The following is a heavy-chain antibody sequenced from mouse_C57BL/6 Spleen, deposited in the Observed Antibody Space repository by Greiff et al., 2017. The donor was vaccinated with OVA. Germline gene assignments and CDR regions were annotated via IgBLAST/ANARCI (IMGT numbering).Heavy chain of an antibody. CDR2: INPNNGGT. CDR3: ARAVALRWYFDV. Sequence: EVQLQQSGPELVKPGASVKISCKASGYTFTDYYMNWVKQSHGKSLEWIGDINPNNGGTSYNQKFKGKATLTVDKSSSTAYMELRSLTSEDSAVYYCARAVALRWYFDVWGTGTTVTVSS. D-gene: IGHD1-1*01. J-gene: IGHJ1*03. CDR1: GYTFTDYY. V-gene: IGHV1-26*01.